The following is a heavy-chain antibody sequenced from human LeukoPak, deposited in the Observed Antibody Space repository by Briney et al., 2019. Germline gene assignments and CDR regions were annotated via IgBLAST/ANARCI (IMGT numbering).Heavy chain of an antibody. J-gene: IGHJ4*02. D-gene: IGHD3-10*01. CDR2: INEDGSTI. Sequence: GESLRLSCEASGFTFNGYWMSWVRQAPGKGLEWVADINEDGSTIYYVNSVKGRFTISRDNAKNSLSLQLNTLRAEDRAVYYCARWSYVSGTWFLDSWGQGALVTVSS. CDR1: GFTFNGYW. V-gene: IGHV3-7*05. CDR3: ARWSYVSGTWFLDS.